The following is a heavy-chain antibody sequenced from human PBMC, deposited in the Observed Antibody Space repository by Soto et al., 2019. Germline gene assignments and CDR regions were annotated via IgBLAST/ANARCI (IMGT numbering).Heavy chain of an antibody. V-gene: IGHV3-11*01. D-gene: IGHD3-9*01. CDR1: GFTFSDYY. J-gene: IGHJ4*02. CDR3: ARDVSRYFDWLVSDPLRDFDY. CDR2: ISSSGSTI. Sequence: GGSLRLSCAASGFTFSDYYMSWIRQAPGKGLEWVSYISSSGSTIYYADSVKGRFTISRDNAKNSLYLQMNSLRAEDTAVYYCARDVSRYFDWLVSDPLRDFDYWGQGTLVTVSS.